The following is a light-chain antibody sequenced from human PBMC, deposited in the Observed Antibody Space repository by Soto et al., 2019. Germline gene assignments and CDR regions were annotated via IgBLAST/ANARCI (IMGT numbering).Light chain of an antibody. CDR2: AVS. CDR1: RTVDSTY. CDR3: QQYGSSPPIT. V-gene: IGKV3-20*01. J-gene: IGKJ5*01. Sequence: ILLEQKPSTLSLSPGPSATIFCQASRTVDSTYLAWYQQKPGQAPRLLIYAVSDRATGIPDRFSGSGSGTDFTLTISRLEPEDFAVYYCQQYGSSPPITFGQGRLLEIK.